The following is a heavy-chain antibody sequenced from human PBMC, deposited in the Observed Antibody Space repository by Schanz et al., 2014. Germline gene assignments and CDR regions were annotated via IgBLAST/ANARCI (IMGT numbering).Heavy chain of an antibody. D-gene: IGHD3-22*01. CDR3: AKSYDTSGYSGFDY. J-gene: IGHJ4*02. Sequence: EVQLVESEGGLVQPGGSLRLSCEGSGFSFSDYWMGWVRQAPGKGLEWVSYISSSSSTIYYADSVKGRFTISRDNSKNTLYLQMNSLRTEDTAVYFCAKSYDTSGYSGFDYWGQGTLVTVSS. CDR2: ISSSSSTI. V-gene: IGHV3-48*01. CDR1: GFSFSDYW.